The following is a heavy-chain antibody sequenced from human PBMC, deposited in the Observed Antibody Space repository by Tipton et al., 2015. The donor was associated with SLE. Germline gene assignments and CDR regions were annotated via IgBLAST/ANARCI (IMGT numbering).Heavy chain of an antibody. CDR3: ARADVVLRLGPDHDAFDI. J-gene: IGHJ3*02. D-gene: IGHD2/OR15-2a*01. Sequence: TLSLTCTVSGGSISSYYWSRIRQPPGKGLEWIGCIYYSGSTNYNPSLKSRVTISVDTSKNQFSLKLSSVTAADTAVYYCARADVVLRLGPDHDAFDIWGQGTMVTVSS. CDR2: IYYSGST. V-gene: IGHV4-59*01. CDR1: GGSISSYY.